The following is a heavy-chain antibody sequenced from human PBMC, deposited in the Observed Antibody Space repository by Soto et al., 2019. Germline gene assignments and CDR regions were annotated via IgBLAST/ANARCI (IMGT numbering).Heavy chain of an antibody. CDR1: GYTFSDYY. CDR3: ARGLDSGWGREYFDP. D-gene: IGHD6-19*01. V-gene: IGHV1-2*04. CDR2: INPDTGGT. Sequence: ASVKVSCKASGYTFSDYYIHWARQAPGQGLEWMGWINPDTGGTNYAQKFQGWVTMTRDTAISTAYMEVSRLKSDDTAVYYCARGLDSGWGREYFDPWGRGTPVTVSA. J-gene: IGHJ5*02.